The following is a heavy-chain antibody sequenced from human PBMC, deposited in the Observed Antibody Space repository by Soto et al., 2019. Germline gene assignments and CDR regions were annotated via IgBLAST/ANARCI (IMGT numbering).Heavy chain of an antibody. V-gene: IGHV3-74*01. J-gene: IGHJ4*02. CDR2: IYFDGLTT. CDR3: ARGGAMGVDY. Sequence: EVQLVESGGGVVQPGGSLRLSCTASGFTFNTHWMHWVRQAPGKGLVWVSRIYFDGLTTNYADSVKGRLTVSRDNAKNTVYLHVNTLRDEDTAVYYCARGGAMGVDYWGQVTLVTVSS. CDR1: GFTFNTHW. D-gene: IGHD1-26*01.